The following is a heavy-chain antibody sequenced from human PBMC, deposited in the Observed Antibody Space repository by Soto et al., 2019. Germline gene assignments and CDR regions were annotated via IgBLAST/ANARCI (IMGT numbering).Heavy chain of an antibody. CDR1: GFSLTNGRMG. Sequence: QVTLKESGPVLVKPTETLTLTCTVSGFSLTNGRMGVSWIRQPPGKALEWLAPISSNDEKPYNTSLKSRLTISKDFSKSQGVLTRTNMEPVDTGIYHCARNVTYVDSGIEYYSRQNYYTPNVWGHGTTVT. CDR3: ARNVTYVDSGIEYYSRQNYYTPNV. CDR2: ISSNDEK. J-gene: IGHJ6*02. V-gene: IGHV2-26*01. D-gene: IGHD1-26*01.